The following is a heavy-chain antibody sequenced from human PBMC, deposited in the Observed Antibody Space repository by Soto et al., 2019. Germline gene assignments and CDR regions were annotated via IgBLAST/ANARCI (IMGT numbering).Heavy chain of an antibody. CDR2: IYYSGST. J-gene: IGHJ4*02. Sequence: SETLSINCTVSGGSISSGGYYWSWIRQQPGKGLEWIGYIYYSGSTYYNPSLKSRVTISVDTSKNQFSLKLSSVTAADTAMYYCARYAMYSIIARDYWGQATLVTVSP. D-gene: IGHD6-13*01. CDR3: ARYAMYSIIARDY. CDR1: GGSISSGGYY. V-gene: IGHV4-31*03.